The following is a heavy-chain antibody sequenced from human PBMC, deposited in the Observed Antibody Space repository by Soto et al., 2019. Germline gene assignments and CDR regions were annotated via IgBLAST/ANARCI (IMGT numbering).Heavy chain of an antibody. J-gene: IGHJ4*02. Sequence: EVQLVESGGVLVQPGGSLSLSCVASGFTFSSNAMNWVRQAPGKGLEWISYITSKTRRTYYADSVEGRFTISRDNAKDPLYLQMNSLRVDDTAVYYCVRDVDGDSSRSPSWGQETLVTVSS. CDR1: GFTFSSNA. V-gene: IGHV3-48*01. CDR2: ITSKTRRT. D-gene: IGHD4-17*01. CDR3: VRDVDGDSSRSPS.